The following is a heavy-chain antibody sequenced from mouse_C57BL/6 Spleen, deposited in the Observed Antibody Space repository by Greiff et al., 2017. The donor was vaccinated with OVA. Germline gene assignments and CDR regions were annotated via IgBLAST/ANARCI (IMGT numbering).Heavy chain of an antibody. V-gene: IGHV7-3*01. CDR1: GFTFTDYY. CDR3: ARFDPGGFDY. Sequence: EVMLVESGGGLVQPGGSLSLSCAASGFTFTDYYMSWVRQPPGKALEWLGFIRNKANGYTTEYSATGKGRFTISRENSQSILYRQMNALRAEDSATYYCARFDPGGFDYWGQGTTLTVSS. J-gene: IGHJ2*01. CDR2: IRNKANGYTT.